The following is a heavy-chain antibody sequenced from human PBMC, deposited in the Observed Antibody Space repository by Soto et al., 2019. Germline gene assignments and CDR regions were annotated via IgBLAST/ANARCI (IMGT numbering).Heavy chain of an antibody. J-gene: IGHJ6*02. CDR1: GDSVSSHSAA. Sequence: SQTLSLTCDISGDSVSSHSAAWNWIRQSPSRGLEWLGRTYYRSKWYNDYAVSVKSRITINPDTSKNQFSLQLNSVTPEDTAVYYCWGVNSSRQGDHYYGMDVWGQGTTVTVSS. CDR3: WGVNSSRQGDHYYGMDV. D-gene: IGHD6-13*01. V-gene: IGHV6-1*01. CDR2: TYYRSKWYN.